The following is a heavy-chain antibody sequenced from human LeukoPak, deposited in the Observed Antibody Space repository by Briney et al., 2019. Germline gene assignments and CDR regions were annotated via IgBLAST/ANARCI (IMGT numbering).Heavy chain of an antibody. J-gene: IGHJ6*02. CDR1: GGSVSSGSYY. CDR3: ASAYYYDSSGYYSPHYYGMDV. V-gene: IGHV4-61*01. D-gene: IGHD3-22*01. CDR2: IYYSGGT. Sequence: PSETLSLTCTVSGGSVSSGSYYWSWIRQPPGKGLEWIGYIYYSGGTNYNPSLKSRVTISVDTSKNQFSLKLSSVTAADTAVYYCASAYYYDSSGYYSPHYYGMDVWGQGTTVTVSS.